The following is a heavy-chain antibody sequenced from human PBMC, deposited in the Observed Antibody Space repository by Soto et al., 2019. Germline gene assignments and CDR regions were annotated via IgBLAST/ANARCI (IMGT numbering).Heavy chain of an antibody. D-gene: IGHD3-10*01. CDR1: GGTFSSYT. Sequence: QVQLVQSGAEVKKPGSSVKVSCKASGGTFSSYTISWVRQAPGQGLEWMGRIIPILGIANYAQKFQGRVTITADKFTSTAYMELSSLRSEDTAVYYCARERDYYGSGSYYHYFDYWGQGTLVTVSS. CDR3: ARERDYYGSGSYYHYFDY. V-gene: IGHV1-69*08. J-gene: IGHJ4*02. CDR2: IIPILGIA.